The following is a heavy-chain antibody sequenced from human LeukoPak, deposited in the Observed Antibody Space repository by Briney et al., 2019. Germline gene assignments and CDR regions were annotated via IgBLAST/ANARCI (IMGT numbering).Heavy chain of an antibody. D-gene: IGHD4-17*01. CDR1: GGSISSYY. CDR3: AKGDDYGDSPHY. CDR2: ISGSGGST. Sequence: ETLSLTCTVSGGSISSYYWSWIRQPPGKGLEWVSAISGSGGSTYYADSVKGRFTISRDNSKNTLYLQMNSLRAEDTAVYYCAKGDDYGDSPHYWGQGTLVTVSS. J-gene: IGHJ4*02. V-gene: IGHV3-23*01.